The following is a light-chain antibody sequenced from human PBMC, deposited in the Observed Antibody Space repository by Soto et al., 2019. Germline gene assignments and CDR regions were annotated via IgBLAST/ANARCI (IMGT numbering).Light chain of an antibody. CDR3: QPANSFPLT. J-gene: IGKJ4*01. Sequence: AIRMTQSPSSFSASTGDRVTITCRASQAISSYLAWYQQKPGKAPKLLIYAAATLQRGAPSRFSASGSGTDFTLTISRLQSEDFATYYCQPANSFPLTFGGGTKVEIK. CDR1: QAISSY. V-gene: IGKV1-8*01. CDR2: AAA.